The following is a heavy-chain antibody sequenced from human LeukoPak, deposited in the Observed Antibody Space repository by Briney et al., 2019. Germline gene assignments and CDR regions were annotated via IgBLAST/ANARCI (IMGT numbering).Heavy chain of an antibody. CDR1: GYTFTGYY. J-gene: IGHJ4*02. D-gene: IGHD2-21*02. Sequence: ASVKVSCKASGYTFTGYYMHWVRQAPGQGLEWMGWINPNSGGTNYAQKLQGRVTMTTDTSTSTAYMELRSLRSDDTAVYYCARVGDILDLVVVTAIGDYWGQGTLVTVSS. CDR3: ARVGDILDLVVVTAIGDY. V-gene: IGHV1-2*02. CDR2: INPNSGGT.